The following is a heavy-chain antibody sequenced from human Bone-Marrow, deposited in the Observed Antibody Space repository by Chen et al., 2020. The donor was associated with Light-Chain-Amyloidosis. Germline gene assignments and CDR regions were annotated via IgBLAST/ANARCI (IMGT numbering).Heavy chain of an antibody. CDR3: AKDGLTPDTMSGYFDV. Sequence: QLQLQESGPGLVRPSETLSLTCTVAGGPISSSTFYWGWIRQAPGKGLEWIGSIRHTGNTHYRSSLKSRVPLSVDATKDELPLARTSVTAADTAISYYAKDGLTPDTMSGYFDVWSRGTLLTVSS. V-gene: IGHV4-39*07. CDR2: IRHTGNT. D-gene: IGHD3-10*02. J-gene: IGHJ2*01. CDR1: GGPISSSTFY.